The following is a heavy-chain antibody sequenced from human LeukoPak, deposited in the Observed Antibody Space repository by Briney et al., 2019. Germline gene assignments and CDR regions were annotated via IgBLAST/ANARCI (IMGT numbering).Heavy chain of an antibody. D-gene: IGHD3-22*01. V-gene: IGHV3-11*01. CDR3: ARDRTYDSSGYSPGY. CDR1: GFTFSDYY. J-gene: IGHJ4*02. CDR2: ISSSGSTI. Sequence: GRSLRLSCAASGFTFSDYYMSWIRQAPGKGLEWVSYISSSGSTIYYADSVKGRFTISRDNAKNSLYLQMNSLRAEDTAVYYCARDRTYDSSGYSPGYWGQGTLVTVSS.